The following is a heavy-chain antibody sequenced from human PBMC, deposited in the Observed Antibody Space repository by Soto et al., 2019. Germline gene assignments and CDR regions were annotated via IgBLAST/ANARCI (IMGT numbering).Heavy chain of an antibody. J-gene: IGHJ4*02. Sequence: EVQLVESGGGLVQPGGSLRLSCSASGFTFSSFAMHWVRQAPGKGLEYVSVIGNNGGNTYYADSVKGRFTISRDNSKTTVYLQMRSLSPEDTAVYYCVKGGRRTTTIRGKGFDYWGQGALVTVSS. V-gene: IGHV3-64D*06. D-gene: IGHD3-10*01. CDR3: VKGGRRTTTIRGKGFDY. CDR1: GFTFSSFA. CDR2: IGNNGGNT.